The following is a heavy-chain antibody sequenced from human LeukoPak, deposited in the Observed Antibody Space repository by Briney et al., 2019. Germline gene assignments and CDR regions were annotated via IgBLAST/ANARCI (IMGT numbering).Heavy chain of an antibody. CDR3: ARKTYYYGSGSYGVSYYYYYMDV. CDR1: GGSISSSSYY. V-gene: IGHV4-39*01. J-gene: IGHJ6*03. CDR2: IYYSGST. Sequence: PSETLSLTCTVSGGSISSSSYYWGWIRQPPGKGLEWIGSIYYSGSTYYNPSLKSRVTISVDTSKNQFSLKLSSVTAADTAVYYCARKTYYYGSGSYGVSYYYYYMDVWGKGTTVTISS. D-gene: IGHD3-10*01.